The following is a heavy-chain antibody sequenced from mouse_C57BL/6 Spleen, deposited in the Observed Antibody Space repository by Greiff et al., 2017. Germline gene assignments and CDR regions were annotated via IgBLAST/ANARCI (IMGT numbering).Heavy chain of an antibody. V-gene: IGHV1-37*01. J-gene: IGHJ3*01. CDR2: INPYNGDT. CDR1: GYSFTGYF. CDR3: ARGGGYGSAWFAY. D-gene: IGHD1-1*01. Sequence: EVKLVESGPELVKPGASVKISCKASGYSFTGYFMNWVKQSHGKSLAWIGRINPYNGDTFYNQKFKGKATLTVDKSSSTAHMELLSLTSEDVAVYYCARGGGYGSAWFAYWGQGTLVTVSA.